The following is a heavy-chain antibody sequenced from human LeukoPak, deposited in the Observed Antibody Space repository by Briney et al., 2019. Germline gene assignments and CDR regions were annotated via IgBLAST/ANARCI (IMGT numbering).Heavy chain of an antibody. J-gene: IGHJ4*02. CDR3: GLLNTSSWYVGY. CDR1: GFTFSDYY. Sequence: GGSLRLSCSASGFTFSDYYMNWIRQAPGKGLEWVSYISSCSSYTNYADSVKGRFTISRDNAKNSLYLQMNSLRAEDTAVYYCGLLNTSSWYVGYWGQGTLVTVSS. V-gene: IGHV3-11*03. D-gene: IGHD6-13*01. CDR2: ISSCSSYT.